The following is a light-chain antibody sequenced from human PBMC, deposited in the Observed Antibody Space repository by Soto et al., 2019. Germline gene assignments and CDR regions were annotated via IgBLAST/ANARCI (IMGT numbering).Light chain of an antibody. Sequence: VVMTQSPPSLPVTLGQPASISCRSSQSIVYSDGQAYLSWYQQRPGQSPRRLIYRASNRDSGVPDRFSGSGSGTDFTLQIDRVEAEDVGIYYCMQGTKWPPTFGRGTRVEIK. CDR3: MQGTKWPPT. V-gene: IGKV2-30*01. J-gene: IGKJ1*01. CDR2: RAS. CDR1: QSIVYSDGQAY.